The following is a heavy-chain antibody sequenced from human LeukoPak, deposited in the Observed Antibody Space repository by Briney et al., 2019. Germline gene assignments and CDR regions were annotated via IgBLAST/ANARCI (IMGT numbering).Heavy chain of an antibody. CDR1: GGTFSSYA. CDR3: ARDFGGSYSYFDY. V-gene: IGHV1-69*06. D-gene: IGHD1-26*01. Sequence: SVKVSCKASGGTFSSYAISWVRQATGQGLEWMGGIIPIFGTANYAQKFQGRVTITADKSTSTAYMELSSLRSEDTAVYYCARDFGGSYSYFDYWGQGTLVTVSS. CDR2: IIPIFGTA. J-gene: IGHJ4*02.